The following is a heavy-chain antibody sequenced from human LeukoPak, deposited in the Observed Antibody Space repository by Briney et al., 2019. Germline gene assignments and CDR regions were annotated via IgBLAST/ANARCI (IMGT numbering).Heavy chain of an antibody. CDR1: GFTFSSYA. J-gene: IGHJ6*02. Sequence: PGGSLRLSCAASGFTFSSYAMHWVRQAPGKGLEWVAVISYDGSNKYYADSVKGRFTISRDNSKNTLYLQMNSLRAEDTAVYYCARDLFGYNPLEVYYYYGMDVWGQGTTVTVSS. V-gene: IGHV3-30-3*01. D-gene: IGHD5-24*01. CDR2: ISYDGSNK. CDR3: ARDLFGYNPLEVYYYYGMDV.